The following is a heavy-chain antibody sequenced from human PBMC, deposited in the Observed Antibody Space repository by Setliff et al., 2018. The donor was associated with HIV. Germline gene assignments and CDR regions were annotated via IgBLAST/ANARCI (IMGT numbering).Heavy chain of an antibody. Sequence: SETLSLTCVVSGDSIDNKYYWAWIRQPPGRGLEWIGTVYHTETAYYNSSLKSRVAISINTSNNRFSLRLYSVTAADTAMYYCARQNYYDISGYYARPLDFDYWGQGTLVTVSS. J-gene: IGHJ4*02. CDR3: ARQNYYDISGYYARPLDFDY. V-gene: IGHV4-38-2*01. CDR1: GDSIDNKYY. D-gene: IGHD3-22*01. CDR2: VYHTETA.